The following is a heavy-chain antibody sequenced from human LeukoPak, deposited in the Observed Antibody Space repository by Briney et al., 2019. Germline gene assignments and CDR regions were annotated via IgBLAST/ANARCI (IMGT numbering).Heavy chain of an antibody. J-gene: IGHJ4*02. V-gene: IGHV3-23*01. CDR1: GFTFSTYA. CDR2: ISASGGST. CDR3: AKGRSGWYSDFDY. Sequence: GGSLRLSCAASGFTFSTYAMIWVRQAPGKGLEWVSAISASGGSTYYADSVKGRFTISRDNSKNTLSLQMNSLRAEDTAAYYCAKGRSGWYSDFDYWGQGTLVTVSS. D-gene: IGHD6-19*01.